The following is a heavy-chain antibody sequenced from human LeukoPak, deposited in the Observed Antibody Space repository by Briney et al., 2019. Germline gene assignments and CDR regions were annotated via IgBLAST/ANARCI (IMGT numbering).Heavy chain of an antibody. CDR3: ARDRGDWQHLVLDY. V-gene: IGHV1-69*01. CDR2: IIPTFGTA. CDR1: GGTFSSYA. J-gene: IGHJ4*02. Sequence: SVKVSCKASGGTFSSYAISWVRQAPGQGLEWMGGIIPTFGTANYAQKFQGRVTITADESTSTAYMELSSLRSEDTAVYYCARDRGDWQHLVLDYWGQGTLVTVSS. D-gene: IGHD6-13*01.